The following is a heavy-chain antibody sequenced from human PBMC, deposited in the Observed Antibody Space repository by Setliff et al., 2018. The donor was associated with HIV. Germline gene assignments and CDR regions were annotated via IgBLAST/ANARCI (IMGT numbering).Heavy chain of an antibody. J-gene: IGHJ4*02. V-gene: IGHV4-34*01. CDR3: ARERQWLERDYFDY. CDR2: INHSEST. CDR1: GGSFSGYY. D-gene: IGHD6-19*01. Sequence: SETLSLTCAVYGGSFSGYYWSWIRQSPGKGLEWIGEINHSESTNYNPSVKRRVTISIDTSKNQFSLKLSSVTAADTAVYYCARERQWLERDYFDYWGQGTLVTVSS.